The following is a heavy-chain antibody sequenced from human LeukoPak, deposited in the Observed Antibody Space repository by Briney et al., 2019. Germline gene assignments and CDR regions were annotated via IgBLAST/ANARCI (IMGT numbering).Heavy chain of an antibody. CDR1: GYTFTSYG. D-gene: IGHD6-13*01. CDR3: ARDRTIAAAGTPDY. CDR2: ISAYNGNA. J-gene: IGHJ4*02. V-gene: IGHV1-18*01. Sequence: ASVKVSCKASGYTFTSYGINWVRQAPGQGLEWMGWISAYNGNANYAQNLQGRVTITTDPSTSTAYMELRSLRSDDTAMYYCARDRTIAAAGTPDYWGQGTLVTVSS.